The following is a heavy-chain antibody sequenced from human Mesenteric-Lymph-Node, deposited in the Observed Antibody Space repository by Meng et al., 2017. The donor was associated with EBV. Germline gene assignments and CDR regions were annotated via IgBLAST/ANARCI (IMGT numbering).Heavy chain of an antibody. Sequence: VQRGRVGAEVKEPGAPVKVSCKGSGYTFTKFGISWVRQAPGQGLEWMGWISAHNGNTIYAQKLQGRVTMTTDTSTSTAYMEVRSLRSDDTAVYYCARDYYGDFWGSFHHWGQGTLVTVSS. D-gene: IGHD4-17*01. CDR1: GYTFTKFG. CDR2: ISAHNGNT. J-gene: IGHJ1*01. CDR3: ARDYYGDFWGSFHH. V-gene: IGHV1-18*01.